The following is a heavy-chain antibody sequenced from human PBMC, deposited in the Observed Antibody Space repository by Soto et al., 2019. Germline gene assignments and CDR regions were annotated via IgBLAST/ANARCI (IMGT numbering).Heavy chain of an antibody. CDR1: GYTFPSYG. D-gene: IGHD1-26*01. V-gene: IGHV1-18*04. CDR2: ISSYNRNT. Sequence: QVQLVQSGAEVKKPGASVKVSGNSSGYTFPSYGISWVRQAPGQGLEWMGWISSYNRNTNYAQRLQGRVTMTTDTSTSTAYMELRSLMSDDTAVYYCARRAWENSDAFDIWGQGTMVTVSS. J-gene: IGHJ3*02. CDR3: ARRAWENSDAFDI.